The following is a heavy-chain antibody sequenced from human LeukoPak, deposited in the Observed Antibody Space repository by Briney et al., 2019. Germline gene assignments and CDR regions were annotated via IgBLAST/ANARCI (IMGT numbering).Heavy chain of an antibody. J-gene: IGHJ4*02. CDR3: ARDRRGYYDSSGYYYFFDY. D-gene: IGHD3-22*01. CDR2: IYYSGST. V-gene: IGHV4-59*12. CDR1: GGSISSYY. Sequence: PSETLSLTCTVSGGSISSYYWSWIRQPPGKGLEWIGYIYYSGSTNYNPSLKSRVTISVDTSKNQFSLKLSSVTAADTAVYYCARDRRGYYDSSGYYYFFDYWGQGTLVTVSS.